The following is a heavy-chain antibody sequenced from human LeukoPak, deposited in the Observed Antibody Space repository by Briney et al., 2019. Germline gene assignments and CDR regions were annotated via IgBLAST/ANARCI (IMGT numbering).Heavy chain of an antibody. V-gene: IGHV3-21*06. CDR2: ISSGGNYK. D-gene: IGHD3-22*01. Sequence: GGSLRLSCAASGLTFSSYTINWVRQAPGKGLEWVSSISSGGNYKNYADSVRGRFTISRDNAKNSLYLQMNSLRAEDTAVYYCARAYYDGGSQYFFGYWGQGTLVTVSS. CDR1: GLTFSSYT. J-gene: IGHJ4*02. CDR3: ARAYYDGGSQYFFGY.